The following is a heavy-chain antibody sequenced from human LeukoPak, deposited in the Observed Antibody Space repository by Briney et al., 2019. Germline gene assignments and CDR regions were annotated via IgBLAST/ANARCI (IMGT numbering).Heavy chain of an antibody. J-gene: IGHJ4*02. V-gene: IGHV1-8*01. D-gene: IGHD3-16*01. CDR3: ARGGVRGGATSCLVPPTY. CDR1: RYTFISYD. Sequence: GASVKPSCKASRYTFISYDINWVPQAPGHRLRWMGWMNPNSGNTGYAQKFQGSVTMTLNTSVNTAYMELTSLRSEDTAVYYCARGGVRGGATSCLVPPTYWGQGTLVTVSS. CDR2: MNPNSGNT.